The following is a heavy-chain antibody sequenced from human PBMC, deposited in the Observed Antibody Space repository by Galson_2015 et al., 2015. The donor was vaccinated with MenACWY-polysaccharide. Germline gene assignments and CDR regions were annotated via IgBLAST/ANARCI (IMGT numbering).Heavy chain of an antibody. D-gene: IGHD5-24*01. CDR2: IPPDGRET. Sequence: SLRLPRPPSGLTSRSPRLPWVRQAPGKRLARVASIPPDGRETYYVDSLKGRFSIPRDSAKDSLYLQMNSLRAEDTAVYYCANWRWLPHWGQGTLVTVSS. CDR3: ANWRWLPH. V-gene: IGHV3-7*01. J-gene: IGHJ4*02. CDR1: GLTSRSPR.